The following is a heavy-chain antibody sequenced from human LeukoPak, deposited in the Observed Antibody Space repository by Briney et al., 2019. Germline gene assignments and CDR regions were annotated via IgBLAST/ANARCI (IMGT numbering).Heavy chain of an antibody. CDR3: ARAFPYSSGWHDAFDI. D-gene: IGHD6-19*01. V-gene: IGHV3-66*02. CDR2: IYSGGST. CDR1: GFTVSSNY. Sequence: GGSLRLSCAASGFTVSSNYMSWVRQAPGKGLEWVSVIYSGGSTYYAASVKGRFTISRDNSKNTLYLQMNSLRAEDTAVYYCARAFPYSSGWHDAFDIWGQGTMVTVSS. J-gene: IGHJ3*02.